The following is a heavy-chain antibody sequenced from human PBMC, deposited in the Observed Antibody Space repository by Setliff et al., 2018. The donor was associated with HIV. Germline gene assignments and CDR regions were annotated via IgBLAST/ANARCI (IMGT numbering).Heavy chain of an antibody. CDR3: AKGLGEELYYYYGMDV. V-gene: IGHV3-30*02. CDR2: IRYDGSNK. D-gene: IGHD3-10*01. J-gene: IGHJ6*02. CDR1: GFTFSSYG. Sequence: GESLRLSCAASGFTFSSYGMHWVRQAPGKGLEWVAFIRYDGSNKYYADSVKGRFTISRDNSKNTLYLQMNSLRAEDTAVYYCAKGLGEELYYYYGMDVWGQGTTVTVSS.